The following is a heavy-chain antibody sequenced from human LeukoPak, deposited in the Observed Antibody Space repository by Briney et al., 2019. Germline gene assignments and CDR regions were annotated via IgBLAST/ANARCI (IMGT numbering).Heavy chain of an antibody. J-gene: IGHJ5*02. Sequence: ASVKVSCKASGYTFTTYGISWVRQAPGQGLEWMGWISAYNGNTKYAQNLWDRVTMTTDTSTGTAYMELRGLRSDDTAMYYCAREASTSWPNWFDPWGHGTLVTVSS. V-gene: IGHV1-18*01. D-gene: IGHD6-13*01. CDR3: AREASTSWPNWFDP. CDR1: GYTFTTYG. CDR2: ISAYNGNT.